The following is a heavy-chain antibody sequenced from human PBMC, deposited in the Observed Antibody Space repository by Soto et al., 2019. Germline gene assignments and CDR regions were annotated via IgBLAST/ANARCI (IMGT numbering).Heavy chain of an antibody. CDR3: ARHRGYSYGYYYYYDMDV. J-gene: IGHJ6*02. CDR1: GGSISSYY. V-gene: IGHV4-59*08. Sequence: SETLSLTCTVSGGSISSYYWSWIRQPPGKGLEWIGYIYYSGSTYYNPSLKSRVTISVDTSKNQFSLKLSSVTAADTAVYYCARHRGYSYGYYYYYDMDVWGQGTTVTVSS. D-gene: IGHD5-18*01. CDR2: IYYSGST.